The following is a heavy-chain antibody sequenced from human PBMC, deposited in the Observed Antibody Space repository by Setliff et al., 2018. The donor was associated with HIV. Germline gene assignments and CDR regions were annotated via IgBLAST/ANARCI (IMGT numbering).Heavy chain of an antibody. CDR3: ARQSMTLDAFDI. CDR1: GGSFSGYY. Sequence: SETLSLTCAVYGGSFSGYYWSWIRQPPGKGLEWIGEINHSGSTNYLASLKSRVSMSMDVSKNQFSLKLTSVTAADTAIYYCARQSMTLDAFDIWGQGTMVTVSS. CDR2: INHSGST. V-gene: IGHV4-34*01. J-gene: IGHJ3*02.